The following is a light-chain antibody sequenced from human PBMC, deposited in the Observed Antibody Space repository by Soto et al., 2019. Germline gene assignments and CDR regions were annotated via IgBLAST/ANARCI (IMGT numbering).Light chain of an antibody. V-gene: IGLV1-47*02. CDR2: SNN. CDR1: SSNIGGTNY. CDR3: ASWDDRLGAVI. Sequence: QSVLTQPPSASATPGQKVLISCSGSSSNIGGTNYAYWYQQLPGAAPKLLMHSNNLRPSGVPERISGSKFGTAACLAISGLRSEDEAVYYCASWDDRLGAVIFGGGTKLTVL. J-gene: IGLJ2*01.